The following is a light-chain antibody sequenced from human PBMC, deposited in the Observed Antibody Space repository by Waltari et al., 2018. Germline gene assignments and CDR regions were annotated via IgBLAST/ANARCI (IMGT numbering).Light chain of an antibody. Sequence: QTVVTQEPSLTVSPGGAVTPTCASSPGAATSGNYPNWIQQKPGQVPRSLIHSTTNRHSWTPARFSGSLLGGKAALTLSGVQPEDEAEYYCLLYDGSDQVFGGGTKLTVL. CDR2: STT. CDR3: LLYDGSDQV. CDR1: PGAATSGNY. J-gene: IGLJ3*02. V-gene: IGLV7-43*01.